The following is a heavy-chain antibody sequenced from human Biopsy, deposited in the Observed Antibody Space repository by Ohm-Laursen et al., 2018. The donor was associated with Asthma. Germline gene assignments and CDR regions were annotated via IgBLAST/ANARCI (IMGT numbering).Heavy chain of an antibody. CDR2: IDQSGYT. CDR1: GGSINIGDYY. Sequence: SQTLSLTCSVSGGSINIGDYYWNWIRQPPGKGLEWIGEIDQSGYTNYNPSLKSRVTISADTSKNQFHLNLSSVTAADTAVYFCARAAITGIRGWFDPWGQGTLVIVSS. J-gene: IGHJ5*02. CDR3: ARAAITGIRGWFDP. D-gene: IGHD1-20*01. V-gene: IGHV4-30-4*08.